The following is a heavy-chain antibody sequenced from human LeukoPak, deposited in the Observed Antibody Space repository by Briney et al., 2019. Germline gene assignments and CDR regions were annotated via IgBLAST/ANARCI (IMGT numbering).Heavy chain of an antibody. CDR2: INTGSSYT. J-gene: IGHJ4*02. V-gene: IGHV3-11*05. CDR3: ARGYQLTEY. CDR1: GFTFSDYY. D-gene: IGHD2-2*01. Sequence: GGSLRLSCAVSGFTFSDYYMSWIRQAPGKGLEWVSYINTGSSYTKYADSVRGRFTISRDNARNSLYLQMSSLRAEDTAVYYCARGYQLTEYWGQGTLVTVSS.